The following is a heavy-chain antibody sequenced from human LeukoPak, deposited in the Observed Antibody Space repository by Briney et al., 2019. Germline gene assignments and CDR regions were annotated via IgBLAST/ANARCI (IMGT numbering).Heavy chain of an antibody. CDR2: INSDGSST. J-gene: IGHJ4*02. CDR3: ARGPPYSGWFDY. Sequence: GGSLRLSCAASGFTFSSYWMHWVRQAPGKGLVWVSRINSDGSSTSYADSVKGRFAISRDNAKNTLYLQMNSLRAEGTAVYYCARGPPYSGWFDYWGQGTLVTVSS. D-gene: IGHD6-19*01. V-gene: IGHV3-74*01. CDR1: GFTFSSYW.